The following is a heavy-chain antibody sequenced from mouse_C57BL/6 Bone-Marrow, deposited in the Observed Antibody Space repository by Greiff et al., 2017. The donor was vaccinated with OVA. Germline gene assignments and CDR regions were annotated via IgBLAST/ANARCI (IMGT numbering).Heavy chain of an antibody. CDR1: GFSLTSYA. J-gene: IGHJ3*01. V-gene: IGHV2-9-1*01. Sequence: VMLVESGPGLVAPSQSLSITCTVSGFSLTSYAISWVRQPPGKGLEWLGVIWTGGGTNYNSALKSRLSISKDNSKSQVFLKMNSLQTDDTARYYCARNWGYGSSSWFAYWGQGTLVTVSA. CDR2: IWTGGGT. CDR3: ARNWGYGSSSWFAY. D-gene: IGHD1-1*01.